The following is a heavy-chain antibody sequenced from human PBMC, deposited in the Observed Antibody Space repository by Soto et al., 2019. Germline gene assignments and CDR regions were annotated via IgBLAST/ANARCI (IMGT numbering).Heavy chain of an antibody. CDR1: GFTFSSYA. D-gene: IGHD2-2*01. CDR3: AKDTRLRDIVVAYYFDY. CDR2: ISGSGGST. V-gene: IGHV3-23*01. J-gene: IGHJ4*02. Sequence: PGGSLRLSCAASGFTFSSYAMSWVRQAPGKGLEWVSAISGSGGSTYYADSVKGRFTISRDNSKNTLYLQMNSLRAEDTAVYYCAKDTRLRDIVVAYYFDYWGQGTLVTVS.